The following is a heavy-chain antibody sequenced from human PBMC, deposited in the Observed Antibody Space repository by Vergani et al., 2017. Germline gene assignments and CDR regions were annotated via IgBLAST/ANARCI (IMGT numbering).Heavy chain of an antibody. CDR3: ATEQTWLAAACTARLDY. CDR1: GFTFSSYA. Sequence: EVQLLESGGGLVQPGGSLRLSCAASGFTFSSYAMSWVRQAPGKGLEWVSDIRGSGGSTYYADSVKGRFTISRDNSKNTLYLQMNSLRAEDTAVYYCATEQTWLAAACTARLDYWGQGTLVTVSS. CDR2: IRGSGGST. V-gene: IGHV3-23*01. D-gene: IGHD6-13*01. J-gene: IGHJ4*02.